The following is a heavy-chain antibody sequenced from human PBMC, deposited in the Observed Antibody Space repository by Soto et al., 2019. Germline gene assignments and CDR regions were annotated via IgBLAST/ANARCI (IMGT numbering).Heavy chain of an antibody. D-gene: IGHD3-16*01. J-gene: IGHJ4*02. Sequence: ASVKVSCKVSGYRLTELSMHWVRQAPGKGLEWMGGFDPEDGETIYAQKFQGRVTMTEDTSTDTAYMELSSLRSEDPAVYYCETGLGWGPFDYWGKGTLVTVSS. V-gene: IGHV1-24*01. CDR3: ETGLGWGPFDY. CDR1: GYRLTELS. CDR2: FDPEDGET.